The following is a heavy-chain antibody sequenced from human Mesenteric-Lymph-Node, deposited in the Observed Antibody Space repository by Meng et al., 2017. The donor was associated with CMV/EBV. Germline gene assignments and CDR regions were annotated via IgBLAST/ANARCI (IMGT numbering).Heavy chain of an antibody. CDR2: INPNSGGT. CDR1: GYTFTGYY. J-gene: IGHJ5*02. CDR3: ARDRKRAHDFWSGYYTWFDP. V-gene: IGHV1-2*02. D-gene: IGHD3-3*01. Sequence: ASVKVSCKASGYTFTGYYMHWVRQAPGQGLEWMGWINPNSGGTNYAQKFQGRVTMTRDTSISTAYMELSRLRSDDTAVYYCARDRKRAHDFWSGYYTWFDPWGQGTLVTVSS.